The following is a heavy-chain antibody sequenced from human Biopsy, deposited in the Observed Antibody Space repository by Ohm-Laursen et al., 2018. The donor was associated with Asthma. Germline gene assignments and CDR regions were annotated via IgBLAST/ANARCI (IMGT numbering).Heavy chain of an antibody. CDR1: GFSFDDCA. CDR3: AKSADYYDSTDYLDF. CDR2: ISWNSGNI. V-gene: IGHV3-9*01. D-gene: IGHD3-22*01. J-gene: IGHJ4*01. Sequence: SSLRLSCAASGFSFDDCAMHWVRQAPGKGLEWVSSISWNSGNIDYAVSVKGRFTISRDNAKNSLYLQMQSLRPEDTAFYYCAKSADYYDSTDYLDFWGRGTLVTVPS.